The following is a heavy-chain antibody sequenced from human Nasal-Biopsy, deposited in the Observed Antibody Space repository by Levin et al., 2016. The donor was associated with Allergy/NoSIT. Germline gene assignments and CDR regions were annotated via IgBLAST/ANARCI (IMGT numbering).Heavy chain of an antibody. CDR3: AADEYEDYVDAFNV. V-gene: IGHV1-58*02. CDR2: IGVERGYT. J-gene: IGHJ3*01. D-gene: IGHD4-17*01. Sequence: SVKVSCKTSGLTFNKVAIQWVRQAPGQGLEWIGWIGVERGYTQKSQDRVAITRDFSTSTVYMELSSLRPEDTAVYFCAADEYEDYVDAFNVWGQGTLVTVSS. CDR1: GLTFNKVA.